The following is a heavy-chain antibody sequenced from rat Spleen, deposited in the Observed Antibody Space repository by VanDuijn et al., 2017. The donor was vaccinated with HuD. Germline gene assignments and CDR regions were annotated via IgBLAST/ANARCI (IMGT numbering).Heavy chain of an antibody. D-gene: IGHD1-6*01. J-gene: IGHJ2*01. V-gene: IGHV5S10*01. CDR3: ARRYYGYTYFDY. CDR1: GFTFSDYN. Sequence: EVQLVESGGGLVQPGRSLKLSCAASGFTFSDYNMAWVRQAPKKGLEWVATIIYDGSRTYYPDSVRGRFTISRDNAKSALSLQMDSLRSEDTATYYCARRYYGYTYFDYWGQGVMVTVSS. CDR2: IIYDGSRT.